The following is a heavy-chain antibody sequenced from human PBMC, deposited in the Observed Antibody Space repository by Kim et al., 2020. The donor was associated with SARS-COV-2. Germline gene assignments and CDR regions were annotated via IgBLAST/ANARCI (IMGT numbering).Heavy chain of an antibody. CDR2: INPNSGGT. CDR1: GYTFTGYY. J-gene: IGHJ4*02. D-gene: IGHD3-3*01. Sequence: ASVKVSCKASGYTFTGYYMHWVRQAPGQGLEWMGWINPNSGGTNYAQKFQGRVTMTRDTSISTAYMELSRLRSDDTAVYYCARAGGALRFLEWLSLDYWGQGTLVTVSS. V-gene: IGHV1-2*02. CDR3: ARAGGALRFLEWLSLDY.